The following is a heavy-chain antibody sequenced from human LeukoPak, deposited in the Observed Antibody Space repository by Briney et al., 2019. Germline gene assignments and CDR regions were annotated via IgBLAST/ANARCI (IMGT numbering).Heavy chain of an antibody. CDR1: GFTFSSNY. Sequence: GGSLRLSCAASGFTFSSNYMSWVRQAPGKGLEWVSVIYSGGSTYYADSVMGRCAISTHNSKKTPYLKINSLIGEDKAVLYCAGGGSRYTLTLGYWGQGTLVTVSS. CDR2: IYSGGST. J-gene: IGHJ4*02. D-gene: IGHD3-16*02. CDR3: AGGGSRYTLTLGY. V-gene: IGHV3-53*04.